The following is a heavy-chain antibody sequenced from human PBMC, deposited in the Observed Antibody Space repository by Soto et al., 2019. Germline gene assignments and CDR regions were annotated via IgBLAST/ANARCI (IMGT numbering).Heavy chain of an antibody. CDR3: AKTVGRAYLWNFFDY. D-gene: IGHD3-10*01. Sequence: EVQLLESGGGLVQPGGSLRLSCAASGFTFSSYAMSWVRQAPGKGLEWVSAISGSGGSTYYADSVKGGFTISRDNSKNTLYLQMNSPRADDTAVYYCAKTVGRAYLWNFFDYWGQGTLVTVSS. J-gene: IGHJ4*02. CDR2: ISGSGGST. CDR1: GFTFSSYA. V-gene: IGHV3-23*01.